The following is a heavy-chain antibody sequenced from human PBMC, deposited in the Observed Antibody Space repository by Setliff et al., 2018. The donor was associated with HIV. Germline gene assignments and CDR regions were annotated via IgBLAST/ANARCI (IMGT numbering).Heavy chain of an antibody. V-gene: IGHV3-15*08. CDR1: GFTFSSYW. D-gene: IGHD3-22*01. CDR3: AKDRYYDSSGSPFDY. J-gene: IGHJ4*02. Sequence: PGGSLRLSCAASGFTFSSYWMHWVRQAPGKGLEWIGFIRTKAHGGTTEYAASVKGRFTISRDNSKNTLYLQMNSLRAEDTAVYYCAKDRYYDSSGSPFDYWGQGTLVTVSS. CDR2: IRTKAHGGTT.